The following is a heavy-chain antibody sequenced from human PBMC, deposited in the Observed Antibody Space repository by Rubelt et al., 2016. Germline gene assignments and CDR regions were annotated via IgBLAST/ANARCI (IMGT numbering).Heavy chain of an antibody. Sequence: QVQLQESGPGLVKPSETLSLTCTVSGGSISSGDYYWSWIRQHPGKGLEWIGYISYSGSTYYNPSLKRRVTISVDTSKNQFSLRLSAATAADTALYYCARDAEESYFDYWGQGTLVTVSS. CDR2: ISYSGST. CDR1: GGSISSGDYY. CDR3: ARDAEESYFDY. V-gene: IGHV4-31*03. J-gene: IGHJ4*02.